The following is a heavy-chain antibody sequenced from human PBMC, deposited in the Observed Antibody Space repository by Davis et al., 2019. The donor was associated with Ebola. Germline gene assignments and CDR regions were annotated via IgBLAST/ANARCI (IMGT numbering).Heavy chain of an antibody. CDR1: GFTFSSYA. CDR3: AKGRTGDPIY. CDR2: ISGSGGST. D-gene: IGHD1-14*01. J-gene: IGHJ4*02. V-gene: IGHV3-23*01. Sequence: GESLKISCAASGFTFSSYAMSWVRQAPGTGLEWVSAISGSGGSTYYADSVKGRFTISRDNSKNTLYLQMNSLRAEDTAVYYCAKGRTGDPIYWGQGTLVTVSS.